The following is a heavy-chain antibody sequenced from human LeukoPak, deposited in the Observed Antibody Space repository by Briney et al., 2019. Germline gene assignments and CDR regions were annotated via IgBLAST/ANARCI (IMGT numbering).Heavy chain of an antibody. CDR3: ARDTATTVTTFSNYYYYYGMDV. V-gene: IGHV3-21*01. CDR2: ISSSSSYI. J-gene: IGHJ6*02. D-gene: IGHD4-11*01. Sequence: GGSLRLSCAASGFTFSSYSMNWVRQAPGKGLEWVSSISSSSSYIYYADSVKGRFTISRDNAKNSLYLQMNSLRAEDTAVYYCARDTATTVTTFSNYYYYYGMDVWGQGTTVTVSS. CDR1: GFTFSSYS.